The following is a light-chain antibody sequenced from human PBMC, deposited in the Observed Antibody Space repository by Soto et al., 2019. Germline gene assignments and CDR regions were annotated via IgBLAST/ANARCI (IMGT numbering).Light chain of an antibody. CDR2: GAS. V-gene: IGKV3-20*01. Sequence: EIVLTHSPGTLSFSPLERATLSFRASQSVSSRYLAWYQQKPGQAPRLLIYGASSRATGIPDRFSGSGSGTDFTLTISRLEPEDFAVYYCQQYGSSPTFGQGTKVDIK. J-gene: IGKJ1*01. CDR1: QSVSSRY. CDR3: QQYGSSPT.